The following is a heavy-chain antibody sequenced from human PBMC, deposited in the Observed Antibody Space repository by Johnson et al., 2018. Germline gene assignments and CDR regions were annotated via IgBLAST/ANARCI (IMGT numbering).Heavy chain of an antibody. Sequence: VQLVQSGGGLVQPGGSXRLSCAASGFTFSGSAMHWVRQASGKGLEWVGRIRSKANSYATAYAASVKGRFTISRDDSKNTAYLQMNSLKTEDTAVYYCTTDEEGIAVAGTLFREYFQHWGQGTLVTVSS. D-gene: IGHD6-19*01. CDR1: GFTFSGSA. CDR3: TTDEEGIAVAGTLFREYFQH. CDR2: IRSKANSYAT. V-gene: IGHV3-73*01. J-gene: IGHJ1*01.